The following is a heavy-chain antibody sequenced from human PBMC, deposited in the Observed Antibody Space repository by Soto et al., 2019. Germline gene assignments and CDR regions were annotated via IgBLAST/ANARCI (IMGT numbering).Heavy chain of an antibody. J-gene: IGHJ5*02. Sequence: QVQLLQSGAEVKKSGASVKVSCKASGYTFTSSDINWVRQATGQGLEWMGWMNPNSGNTGYAQKFQGRITLTRSTSINTAYLELSSLSSDASAVYYCARGASPWGQGTLVTVSS. CDR2: MNPNSGNT. CDR1: GYTFTSSD. V-gene: IGHV1-8*01. CDR3: ARGASP.